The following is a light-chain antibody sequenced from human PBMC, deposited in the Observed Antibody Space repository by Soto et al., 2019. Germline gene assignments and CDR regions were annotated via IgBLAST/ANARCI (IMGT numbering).Light chain of an antibody. J-gene: IGKJ5*01. CDR3: HQRSNWPPDT. CDR1: QSVHTF. Sequence: EIVLTQSPDTLSLSPGEGASLSCRASQSVHTFLAWYQQNPGQPPRLLIYGASTRATSVPARFSGSGSGTDFTLTISSLAPEDFAVYYCHQRSNWPPDTFGQGTRLDI. V-gene: IGKV3-11*01. CDR2: GAS.